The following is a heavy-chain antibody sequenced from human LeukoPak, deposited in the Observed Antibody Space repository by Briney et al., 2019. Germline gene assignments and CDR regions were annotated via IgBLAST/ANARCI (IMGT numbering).Heavy chain of an antibody. Sequence: SETLSLTCTVSGGSISSSSYYWGWIRQPPGKGLEWIGCIYYSGSTYYNPSLKSRVTISVDTSKNQFSLKLSSVTAADTAVYYCAILWFGEDRDPPYYMDVWGKGTTVTIPS. V-gene: IGHV4-39*07. J-gene: IGHJ6*03. CDR3: AILWFGEDRDPPYYMDV. CDR1: GGSISSSSYY. D-gene: IGHD3-10*01. CDR2: IYYSGST.